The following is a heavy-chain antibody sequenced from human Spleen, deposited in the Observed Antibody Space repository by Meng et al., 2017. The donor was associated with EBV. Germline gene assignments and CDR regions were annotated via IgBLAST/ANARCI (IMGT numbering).Heavy chain of an antibody. J-gene: IGHJ5*02. D-gene: IGHD6-6*01. CDR1: GDSISSSNW. CDR3: ARDRGAQYSGWFDP. CDR2: IYHSGST. V-gene: IGHV4-4*02. Sequence: QVRLQESGPGLVKPSETLSLTCAVSGDSISSSNWWSWVRQPPGKGLEWIGEIYHSGSTNYNPSLKSRVTISIDKSENQFSLKLTSVTAADTALYYCARDRGAQYSGWFDPWGPGTLVTVSS.